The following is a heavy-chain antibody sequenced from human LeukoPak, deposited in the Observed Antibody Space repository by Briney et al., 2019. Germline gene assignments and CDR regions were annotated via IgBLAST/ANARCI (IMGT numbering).Heavy chain of an antibody. CDR2: RHYSGKT. Sequence: SETLSLTCTVSGGPISGHYWSWIRQPPGKGLEWIGYRHYSGKTYYSSSLRSRVTISVDTSKNHFSLKLTSMIAADTAVYYCVRLLDNDSSGDADTFDMWGQGTMVTVSS. D-gene: IGHD3-22*01. J-gene: IGHJ3*02. CDR1: GGPISGHY. CDR3: VRLLDNDSSGDADTFDM. V-gene: IGHV4-59*11.